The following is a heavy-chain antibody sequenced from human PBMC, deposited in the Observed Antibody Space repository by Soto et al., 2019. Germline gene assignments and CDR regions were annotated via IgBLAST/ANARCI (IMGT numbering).Heavy chain of an antibody. CDR3: ARIRYRITIFGVVIMGPYGMDV. Sequence: QVQLVPAGAEGKKPGASVKVSCKASGYTFTSYDINWVRQATGQGPEWMGWMNPNRGNTGYAQKFQGRVTMTRNTSISTAYMELSSLRSEDTAVYYCARIRYRITIFGVVIMGPYGMDVWGQGTTVTVSS. V-gene: IGHV1-8*01. D-gene: IGHD3-3*01. J-gene: IGHJ6*02. CDR2: MNPNRGNT. CDR1: GYTFTSYD.